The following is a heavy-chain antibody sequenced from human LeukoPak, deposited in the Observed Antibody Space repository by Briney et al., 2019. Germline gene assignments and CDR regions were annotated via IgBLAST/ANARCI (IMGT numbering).Heavy chain of an antibody. CDR2: KSSDGSNT. Sequence: GGSLRLSCAASGFDLSAYWMHWVCQVPGKGLVWVSRKSSDGSNTNYADSVKGRFTVSRGNAKNTLYLQMNSLRVEDTAVYYCARGRGPYGWFDPWGQGTLVTVSS. CDR1: GFDLSAYW. J-gene: IGHJ5*02. V-gene: IGHV3-74*01. D-gene: IGHD3-10*01. CDR3: ARGRGPYGWFDP.